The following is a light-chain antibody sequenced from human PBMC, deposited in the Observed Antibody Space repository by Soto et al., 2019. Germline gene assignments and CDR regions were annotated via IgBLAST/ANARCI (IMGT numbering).Light chain of an antibody. Sequence: QAVVTQEPSVTVSPGGTVTLTCDSSTGPVTSGHYPYWFQQKPGQAPTTLIFDTDKRHSWAPARFSGPLLGGKAALTLSGAQADDEAEYYCLPSLHGGPLFFGTGTKLTVL. CDR3: LPSLHGGPLF. CDR2: DTD. J-gene: IGLJ1*01. V-gene: IGLV7-46*01. CDR1: TGPVTSGHY.